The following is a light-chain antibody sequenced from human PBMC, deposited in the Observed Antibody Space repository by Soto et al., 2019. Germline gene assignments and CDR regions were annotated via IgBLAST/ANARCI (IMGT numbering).Light chain of an antibody. CDR1: QSVSSSS. J-gene: IGKJ5*01. Sequence: ENVFTQSPGTLSLYTGERATLSCRASQSVSSSSLAWYQQRPGQAPRLLIYGTSSRATGIPDRFSGSGSGTDFTLTISRLEPEDFAVYFCQRYGSSPLITFGQGTRLEIK. CDR3: QRYGSSPLIT. CDR2: GTS. V-gene: IGKV3-20*01.